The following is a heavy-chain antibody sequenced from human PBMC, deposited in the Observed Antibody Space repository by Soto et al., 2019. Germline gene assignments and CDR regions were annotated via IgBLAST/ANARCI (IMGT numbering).Heavy chain of an antibody. J-gene: IGHJ4*02. CDR3: VRGTVTPGLDY. D-gene: IGHD4-17*01. CDR2: INQDGSEK. Sequence: EVQLVESGGGLVQPGGSLKLSCAASGFTFSSYWMNWVRQAPGKGLEWVANINQDGSEKDYVDSVKGRFTLSRDNAKNSLYLQMSSLRVEDTAVYYCVRGTVTPGLDYWGQGSLVTVSS. CDR1: GFTFSSYW. V-gene: IGHV3-7*04.